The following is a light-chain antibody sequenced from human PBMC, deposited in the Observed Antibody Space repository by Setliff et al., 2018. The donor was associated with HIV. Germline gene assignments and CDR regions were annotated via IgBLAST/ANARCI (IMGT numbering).Light chain of an antibody. CDR3: SSYSSINTQM. CDR1: SSDVGSCDC. V-gene: IGLV2-18*02. Sequence: QSVLTQPPSVSGSPGQSVTISCTGTSSDVGSCDCVSWYQQFPGTAPKLLLYEVNYRPSGVPARFSGSKSGNTASLTISGLQAEDEVDYYCSSYSSINTQMFGTGTKVTVL. J-gene: IGLJ1*01. CDR2: EVN.